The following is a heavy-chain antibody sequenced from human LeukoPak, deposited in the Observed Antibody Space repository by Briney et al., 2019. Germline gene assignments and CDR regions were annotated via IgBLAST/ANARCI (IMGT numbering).Heavy chain of an antibody. Sequence: SETLSLTCAVYGGSFSGYYWSWIRQPPGKGLEWIGEINHSGSTNYNPSLKSRVTISVDTSKNQFSLKLSSVTAADTAVYYCASKSEMATIEAWGQGTLVTVSS. D-gene: IGHD5-24*01. J-gene: IGHJ5*02. CDR2: INHSGST. CDR1: GGSFSGYY. V-gene: IGHV4-34*01. CDR3: ASKSEMATIEA.